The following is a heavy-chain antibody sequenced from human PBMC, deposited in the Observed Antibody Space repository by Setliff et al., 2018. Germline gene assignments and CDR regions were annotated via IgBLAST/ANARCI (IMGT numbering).Heavy chain of an antibody. CDR1: GGSFSDYY. CDR2: INHSGST. V-gene: IGHV4-34*01. J-gene: IGHJ4*02. CDR3: ARGSQIFYYDSSGSLHFDS. D-gene: IGHD3-22*01. Sequence: PSETLSLTCTVYGGSFSDYYWGWVRQPPGKGLEWIGEINHSGSTNYIPSLKSRLTISVDTSKNQFSLKLSSVTAADTAVYYCARGSQIFYYDSSGSLHFDSWGQGALVTVSS.